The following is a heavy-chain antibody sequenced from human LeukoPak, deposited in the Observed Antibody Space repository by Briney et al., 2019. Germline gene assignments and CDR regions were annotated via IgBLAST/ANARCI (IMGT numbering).Heavy chain of an antibody. V-gene: IGHV3-48*04. CDR3: AELGITMIGGV. CDR2: ISSSGSTI. D-gene: IGHD3-10*02. CDR1: GFTFSSYS. Sequence: GGSLRLSCAASGFTFSSYSMNWVRQAPGKGLEWVSYISSSGSTIYYADSVKGRFTMSIDNAKNSLYLQMNSLRAEDTAVYYCAELGITMIGGVWGKGTTVTISS. J-gene: IGHJ6*04.